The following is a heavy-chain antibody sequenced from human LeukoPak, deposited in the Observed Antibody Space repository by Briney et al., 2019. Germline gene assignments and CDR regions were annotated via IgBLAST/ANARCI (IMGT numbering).Heavy chain of an antibody. D-gene: IGHD2-8*01. CDR1: GGSISSSSYY. Sequence: SETLSLTCTVSGGSISSSSYYWAWIRQPPGKGLEWIGSIYYSGSTHYNPSLKSRVTISVDTSKNEFSLKLTSVTAADTAVYYCARNNTLMMYPRGGEDKGFDYWGQGTLVTVSS. V-gene: IGHV4-39*01. J-gene: IGHJ4*02. CDR2: IYYSGST. CDR3: ARNNTLMMYPRGGEDKGFDY.